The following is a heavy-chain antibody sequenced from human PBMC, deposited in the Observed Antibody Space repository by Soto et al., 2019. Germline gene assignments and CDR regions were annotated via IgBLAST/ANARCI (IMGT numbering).Heavy chain of an antibody. CDR3: AKDVSSRRWFDP. CDR1: GASIRSYH. V-gene: IGHV4-4*07. Sequence: PSETLSLTCAVSGASIRSYHWSFLRQPAGKGLEWIGRIQHTGNTNYNPSLKSRVTMSADTSKNQISLKMTSVTAADTAVYFCAKDVSSRRWFDPWGQGVRVTVS. CDR2: IQHTGNT. D-gene: IGHD3-16*01. J-gene: IGHJ5*02.